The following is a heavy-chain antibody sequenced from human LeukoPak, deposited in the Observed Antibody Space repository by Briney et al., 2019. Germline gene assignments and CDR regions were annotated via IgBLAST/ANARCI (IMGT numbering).Heavy chain of an antibody. CDR3: AKMRGNSPIYQRTFDY. CDR1: GFTFSSYA. D-gene: IGHD2-2*01. CDR2: ISGSGATT. Sequence: GGSLRLSCAASGFTFSSYAMSWVRQAPGKGLEWVAVISGSGATTYSADSVKGRFTTSRDNSKNTLYLQMNSLRAEDTAVYYCAKMRGNSPIYQRTFDYWGQGTLVTVSS. J-gene: IGHJ4*02. V-gene: IGHV3-23*01.